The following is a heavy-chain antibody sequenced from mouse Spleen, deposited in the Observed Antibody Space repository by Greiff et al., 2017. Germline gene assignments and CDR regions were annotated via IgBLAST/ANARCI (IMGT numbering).Heavy chain of an antibody. J-gene: IGHJ4*01. CDR3: ARDLWDGDAMDY. Sequence: QVQLKQPGAELVKPGASVKLSCKASGYTFTSYWMHWVKQRPGQGLEWIGMIHPNSGSTNYNEKFKSKATLTVDKSSSTAYMQLSSLTSEDSAVYYCARDLWDGDAMDYWGQGTSVTVSS. D-gene: IGHD4-1*01. CDR1: GYTFTSYW. V-gene: IGHV1-64*01. CDR2: IHPNSGST.